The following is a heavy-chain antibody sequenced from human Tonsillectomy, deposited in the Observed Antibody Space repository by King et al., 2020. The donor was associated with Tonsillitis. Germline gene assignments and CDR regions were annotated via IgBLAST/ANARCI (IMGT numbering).Heavy chain of an antibody. V-gene: IGHV3-33*08. D-gene: IGHD3-16*01. CDR3: ARDGVSYYYMDV. J-gene: IGHJ6*03. CDR1: GFTFSSYG. Sequence: VQLVESGGGVVQPGRSLRLSCAASGFTFSSYGMHWVRQAPGKGLEWVAVIWYNGSNKYYVDSVKGRFTISRDNSKNTLYLQMNSLRAEDTAVYYCARDGVSYYYMDVWGKETTVTVSS. CDR2: IWYNGSNK.